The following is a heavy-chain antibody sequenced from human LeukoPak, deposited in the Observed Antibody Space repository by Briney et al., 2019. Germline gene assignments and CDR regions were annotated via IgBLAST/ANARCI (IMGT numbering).Heavy chain of an antibody. V-gene: IGHV4-59*01. CDR2: IYYSGST. D-gene: IGHD5-12*01. CDR3: ARGVATIMT. Sequence: SETLSLICTVSGGSISSYYWSWIRQPPGKGLEWIGYIYYSGSTNYNPSLKSRVTISVDTSKNQFSLKLSSVTAADTAVYYCARGVATIMTWGQGTLVTVSS. CDR1: GGSISSYY. J-gene: IGHJ4*02.